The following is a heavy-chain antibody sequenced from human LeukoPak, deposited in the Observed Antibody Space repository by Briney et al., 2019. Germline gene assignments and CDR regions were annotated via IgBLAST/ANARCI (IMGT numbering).Heavy chain of an antibody. CDR1: GFTLSNAW. D-gene: IGHD3-10*01. Sequence: GGSLRLSCAASGFTLSNAWMTWVRQAPGKGLEWVGRVKSKTDGGTTNYAAPVKGRFTISRDDSKNTVFLQMDSLKSEDTAVYFCYASGRGPWGQGTLVTVSS. CDR3: YASGRGP. V-gene: IGHV3-15*01. CDR2: VKSKTDGGTT. J-gene: IGHJ5*02.